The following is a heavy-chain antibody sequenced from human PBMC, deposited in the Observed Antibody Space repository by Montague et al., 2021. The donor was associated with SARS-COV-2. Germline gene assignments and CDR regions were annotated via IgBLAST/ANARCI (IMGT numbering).Heavy chain of an antibody. Sequence: SETLSLTCSLLVSWHSGADRNCTRLPSSHPLNSIAHICFRKDANYNPSLKSRVAISVDTSKNEISLKLKSVTAADTAVYYCARDVPYDTLGPWGQGTLVTVSS. CDR3: ARDVPYDTLGP. D-gene: IGHD3-22*01. CDR1: VSWHSGAD. CDR2: ICFRKDA. V-gene: IGHV4-61*10. J-gene: IGHJ1*01.